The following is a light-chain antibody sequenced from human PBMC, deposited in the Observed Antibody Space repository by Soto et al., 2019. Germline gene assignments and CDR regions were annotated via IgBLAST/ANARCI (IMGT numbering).Light chain of an antibody. V-gene: IGKV3-20*01. J-gene: IGKJ4*01. CDR2: GAS. CDR1: QSVGSNF. CDR3: QQYGLSLT. Sequence: ETVLTQSPGTLSLSPGERATLSCRASQSVGSNFLAWYQQKLGQAPRLLIYGASSRATGIPDRFSGSGSGTDFTLTISRLEAEDFAVYYCQQYGLSLTFGGGTKVEIK.